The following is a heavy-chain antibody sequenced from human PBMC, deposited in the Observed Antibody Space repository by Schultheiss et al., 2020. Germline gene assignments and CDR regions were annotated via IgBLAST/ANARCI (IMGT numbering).Heavy chain of an antibody. Sequence: GESLKISCKGSGYSFTSYWISWVRQMPGKGLEWMGRIDPSDSYTNYSPSFQGHVTISADKSISTAYLQWSSLKASDTAMYYCARRRGADYGDYDYYYYGMDVWGQGTTVTVSS. V-gene: IGHV5-10-1*01. J-gene: IGHJ6*02. D-gene: IGHD4-17*01. CDR1: GYSFTSYW. CDR3: ARRRGADYGDYDYYYYGMDV. CDR2: IDPSDSYT.